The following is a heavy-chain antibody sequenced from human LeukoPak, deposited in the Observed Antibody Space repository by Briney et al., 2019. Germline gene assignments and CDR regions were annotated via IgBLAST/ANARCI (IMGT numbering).Heavy chain of an antibody. CDR1: GYSISSGYY. Sequence: SETLSLTCTVSGYSISSGYYWGLIRQPPGKGLEWIGSMYHSGSSYYNPSLKSRVTISVDKSKNQFSLKLNSLTAADTAVYYCARDPAGYDSSGYNSHYFDYWGQGTLVTVYS. V-gene: IGHV4-38-2*02. D-gene: IGHD3-22*01. CDR2: MYHSGSS. J-gene: IGHJ4*02. CDR3: ARDPAGYDSSGYNSHYFDY.